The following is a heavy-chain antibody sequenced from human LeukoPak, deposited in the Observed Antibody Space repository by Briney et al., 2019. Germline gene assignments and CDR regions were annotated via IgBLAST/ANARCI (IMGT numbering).Heavy chain of an antibody. CDR2: IIPIFGTA. Sequence: GASVEVSCKASGGTFSSYAISWVRQAPGQGLEWMGGIIPIFGTANYAQKFQGRVTITADKSTSTAYMELSSLRSDNTAVYYCARATSNWFDPWGQGTLVTVSS. CDR1: GGTFSSYA. CDR3: ARATSNWFDP. V-gene: IGHV1-69*06. J-gene: IGHJ5*02.